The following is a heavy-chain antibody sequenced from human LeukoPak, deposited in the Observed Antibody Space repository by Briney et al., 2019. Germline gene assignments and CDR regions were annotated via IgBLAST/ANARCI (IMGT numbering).Heavy chain of an antibody. CDR3: AKDLFYYDFWSGPDX. J-gene: IGHJ4*02. Sequence: GGSLRLSCAASGFTFSSYGMHWVRQAPGKGLEWVAVISYDGSNKYYADSVKGRFTISRDNSKNTLYLQMNSLRAEDTAVYYCAKDLFYYDFWSGPDXWGXGTLVTVSS. D-gene: IGHD3-3*01. CDR2: ISYDGSNK. V-gene: IGHV3-30*18. CDR1: GFTFSSYG.